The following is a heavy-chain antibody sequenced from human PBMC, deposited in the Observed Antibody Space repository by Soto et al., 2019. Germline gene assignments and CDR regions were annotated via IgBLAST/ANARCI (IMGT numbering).Heavy chain of an antibody. Sequence: SETLSLTCAVSRGSFSGYYWSWVRQFPGKGLEWIGEIIHTGSTNYNPSLKSRVTMSIDTSKKEISLKLSSVTAADTAVYYCARGYYGSAHMYYFDYWGLGTLVTVSS. CDR1: RGSFSGYY. CDR3: ARGYYGSAHMYYFDY. J-gene: IGHJ4*02. D-gene: IGHD3-10*01. CDR2: IIHTGST. V-gene: IGHV4-34*01.